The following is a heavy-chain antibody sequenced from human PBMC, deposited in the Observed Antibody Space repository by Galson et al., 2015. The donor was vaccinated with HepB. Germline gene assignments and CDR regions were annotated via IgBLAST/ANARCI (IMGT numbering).Heavy chain of an antibody. CDR2: IYPDDSTA. J-gene: IGHJ4*02. Sequence: QSGAEVTKPGESLKISCKCSGYSFNTHWIGWVRQMPGKGLEWMGFIYPDDSTAIYSPSFQGQVTISVDTSISTAYLQWSSLKASDTAMYFCARRGGNEFAYWGQGTLVTVSS. CDR3: ARRGGNEFAY. CDR1: GYSFNTHW. V-gene: IGHV5-51*01. D-gene: IGHD5-12*01.